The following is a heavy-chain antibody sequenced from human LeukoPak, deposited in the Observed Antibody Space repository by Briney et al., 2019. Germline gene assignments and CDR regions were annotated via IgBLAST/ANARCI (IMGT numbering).Heavy chain of an antibody. J-gene: IGHJ6*03. D-gene: IGHD3-10*01. CDR2: IKQGGGEK. Sequence: PGGSLRLSCAASGFTLSGYWMSRLRQAPGKGLEWVANIKQGGGEKYYVDSVKGRFTISRDNAKNSLYLQMNSLRAEDTAVYYCARDRGFGQADVWGKGTTVTVSS. CDR1: GFTLSGYW. V-gene: IGHV3-7*01. CDR3: ARDRGFGQADV.